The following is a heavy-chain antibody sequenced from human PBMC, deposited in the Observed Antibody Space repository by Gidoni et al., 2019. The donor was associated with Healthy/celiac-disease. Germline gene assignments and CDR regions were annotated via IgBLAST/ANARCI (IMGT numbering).Heavy chain of an antibody. CDR3: AGRYYYDSSGYTSGAFDI. CDR2: INHSGST. CDR1: GGSFSGYY. D-gene: IGHD3-22*01. Sequence: QVQLQQWGAGLLKPSETLSLTCAVYGGSFSGYYWSWIRQPPGKGLEWIGEINHSGSTNYNPSLKSRVTISVDTSKNQFSLKLSSVTAADTAVYYCAGRYYYDSSGYTSGAFDIWGQGTMVTVSS. V-gene: IGHV4-34*01. J-gene: IGHJ3*02.